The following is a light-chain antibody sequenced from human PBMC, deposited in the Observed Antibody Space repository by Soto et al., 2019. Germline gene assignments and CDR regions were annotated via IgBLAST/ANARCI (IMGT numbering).Light chain of an antibody. CDR2: EVS. CDR3: SSYAGSNNYV. CDR1: SSDVGGYNF. V-gene: IGLV2-8*01. J-gene: IGLJ1*01. Sequence: QSVLDQPPSASVAPGQSVTMSCTGTSSDVGGYNFVSWYQQHPGKAPKLMIYEVSKRPSGVPDRFSGSKSGNTASLTVSGLQAEDDADYYCSSYAGSNNYVFGTGTKVTVL.